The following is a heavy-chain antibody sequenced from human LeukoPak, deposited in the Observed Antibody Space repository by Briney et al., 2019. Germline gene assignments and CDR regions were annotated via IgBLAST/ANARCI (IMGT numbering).Heavy chain of an antibody. Sequence: PSQTLSLTCTVSGGSISSGGYYWSWTRQPPGKGLEWIGYIYHSGSTYYNPSLKSRVTISVDTSKNQFSLKLSSVTAADTAVYYCASGSIAARYLVWGQGTLVTVSS. J-gene: IGHJ4*02. CDR2: IYHSGST. V-gene: IGHV4-30-2*01. CDR3: ASGSIAARYLV. CDR1: GGSISSGGYY. D-gene: IGHD6-6*01.